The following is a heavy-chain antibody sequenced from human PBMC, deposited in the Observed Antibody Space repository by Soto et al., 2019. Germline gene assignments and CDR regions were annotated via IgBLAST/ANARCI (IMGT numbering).Heavy chain of an antibody. CDR3: ARLVATNIYYYYYGLDV. Sequence: SETLSLTCTVSGGSISSGGYYWSWIRQHPGKGLEWIGYIYYSGSTYYNPSLKSRVTISVDTSKNQFSLELSSVTAADTAVYYCARLVATNIYYYYYGLDVWGQGTTVT. D-gene: IGHD5-12*01. J-gene: IGHJ6*02. V-gene: IGHV4-31*03. CDR1: GGSISSGGYY. CDR2: IYYSGST.